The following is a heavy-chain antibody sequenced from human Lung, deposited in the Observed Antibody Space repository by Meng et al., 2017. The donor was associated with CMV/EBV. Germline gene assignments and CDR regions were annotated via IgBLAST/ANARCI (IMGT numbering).Heavy chain of an antibody. CDR3: ARVEVGITSGDY. Sequence: QAQLVQAGGEVKKHGASVKFSCKASGYTFTNYGITWVRPAPGQGLEWMGWISAYNGNTNYAQTLQGRLTMTTDTSTSTAYMELRSLRSDDTAVYYCARVEVGITSGDYWGQGTLVTVSS. D-gene: IGHD1-26*01. CDR2: ISAYNGNT. CDR1: GYTFTNYG. J-gene: IGHJ4*02. V-gene: IGHV1-18*01.